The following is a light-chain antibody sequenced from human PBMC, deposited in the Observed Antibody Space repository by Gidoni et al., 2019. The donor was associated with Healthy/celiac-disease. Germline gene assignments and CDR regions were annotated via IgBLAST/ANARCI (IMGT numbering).Light chain of an antibody. CDR1: QSVLYSSNTKNY. J-gene: IGKJ1*01. CDR2: WAS. CDR3: QQYYSTPPVT. V-gene: IGKV4-1*01. Sequence: DIVMTQAPGSLAVSLGERATINCKSSQSVLYSSNTKNYLAWYQQKPGQPPKLLIYWASTRESGVPDRFSGSGSGTDFTLTISSLQAEDVAVYYCQQYYSTPPVTFGQGTKVEIK.